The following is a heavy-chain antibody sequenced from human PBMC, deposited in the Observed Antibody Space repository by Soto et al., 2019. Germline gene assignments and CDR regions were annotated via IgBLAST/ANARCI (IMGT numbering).Heavy chain of an antibody. CDR3: AKQVRDGTSSPYYFDY. J-gene: IGHJ4*02. CDR2: ITDTGDMT. Sequence: PGGSLRLSCAASGFTFSSYAMTWVRQAPGKGLEWVSAITDTGDMTYYSDSVKGRFTISRDNSKNTLYLQMNTLRAEDTAVYYCAKQVRDGTSSPYYFDYWGQGTLVTVSS. V-gene: IGHV3-23*01. D-gene: IGHD6-6*01. CDR1: GFTFSSYA.